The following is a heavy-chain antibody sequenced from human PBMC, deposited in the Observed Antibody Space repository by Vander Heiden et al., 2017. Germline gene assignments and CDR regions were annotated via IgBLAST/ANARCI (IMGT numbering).Heavy chain of an antibody. Sequence: GSVQPGSSLRLSCAASGFTFADYAMLWVRQCPGRGLGSVSVISWNRSRIGYADSVKRRFTICRDNAKNSLYLQMNSLRAEDTALYYCAKGAYYDILTGCHDYWGQGTLVTVSS. CDR2: ISWNRSRI. V-gene: IGHV3-9*01. CDR1: GFTFADYA. CDR3: AKGAYYDILTGCHDY. D-gene: IGHD3-9*01. J-gene: IGHJ4*02.